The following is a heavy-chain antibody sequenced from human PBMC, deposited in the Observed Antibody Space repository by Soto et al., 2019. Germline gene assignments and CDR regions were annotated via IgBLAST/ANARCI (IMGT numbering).Heavy chain of an antibody. Sequence: GGSLRLSCAASGITFIADAMSWVRQAPGKGPEWVSAISGSGATTYYADSVKGRFTISRDKSKNTLYLQMNGLRAEDTALYYCAKSFSSNWYDYFDYWGQGSLVTVSS. CDR2: ISGSGATT. J-gene: IGHJ4*02. CDR3: AKSFSSNWYDYFDY. D-gene: IGHD6-13*01. V-gene: IGHV3-23*01. CDR1: GITFIADA.